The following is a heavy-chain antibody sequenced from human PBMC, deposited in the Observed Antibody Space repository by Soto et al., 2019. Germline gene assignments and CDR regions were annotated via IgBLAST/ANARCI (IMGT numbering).Heavy chain of an antibody. D-gene: IGHD5-18*01. Sequence: QVQLQESGPGLVKPSETLSLTCTVSGGSINGYYWTWLRQSPPPGLEWIGYFHFSGSTKYNPSLESRLTISADTSKTQISLTLSSVTAADTAVYYCARASGYSYGYDDFFDNWGQGTLANVSS. CDR1: GGSINGYY. J-gene: IGHJ4*01. CDR2: FHFSGST. CDR3: ARASGYSYGYDDFFDN. V-gene: IGHV4-59*01.